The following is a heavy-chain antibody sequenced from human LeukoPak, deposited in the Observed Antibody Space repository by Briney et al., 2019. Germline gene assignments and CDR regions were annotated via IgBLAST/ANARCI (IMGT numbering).Heavy chain of an antibody. Sequence: GGSLRLSCAASGFTFSSYAMSWVRQAPGKGLEWVSAISGSGGSTYYADSVKGRFTISRDNSKNTLYLQMNSLRAEDTAVYYCAKDMTSSWIPYYFDYWGQGTLVTVSS. CDR1: GFTFSSYA. D-gene: IGHD6-13*01. CDR2: ISGSGGST. V-gene: IGHV3-23*01. J-gene: IGHJ4*02. CDR3: AKDMTSSWIPYYFDY.